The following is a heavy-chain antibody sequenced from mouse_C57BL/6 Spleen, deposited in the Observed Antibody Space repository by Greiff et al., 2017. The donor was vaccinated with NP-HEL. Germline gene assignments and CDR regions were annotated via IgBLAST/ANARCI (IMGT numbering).Heavy chain of an antibody. Sequence: EVKLMESGEGLVKPGGSLKLSCAASGFTFSSYAMSWVRQTPEKRLEWVAYISSGGDYIYYADTVKGRFTISRDNARNTLYLQMSSLKSEDTAMYYCTRANWDDCFFAYWGQGTLVTVSA. CDR1: GFTFSSYA. CDR2: ISSGGDYI. D-gene: IGHD4-1*01. V-gene: IGHV5-9-1*02. J-gene: IGHJ3*01. CDR3: TRANWDDCFFAY.